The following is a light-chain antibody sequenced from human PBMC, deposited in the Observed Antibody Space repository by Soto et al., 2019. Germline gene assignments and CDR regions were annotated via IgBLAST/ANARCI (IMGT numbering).Light chain of an antibody. CDR3: QQYGGSPQA. V-gene: IGKV3-20*01. CDR1: QSVTRNY. J-gene: IGKJ2*01. CDR2: CAS. Sequence: EIVLTQSPGTLSLSPGERATLSCRASQSVTRNYLAWYQQKPGQAPRILIYCASSMATGIPDRFSGSGSGTDFTLTITRLEPEDFAVYYCQQYGGSPQAFGQGTKLEIK.